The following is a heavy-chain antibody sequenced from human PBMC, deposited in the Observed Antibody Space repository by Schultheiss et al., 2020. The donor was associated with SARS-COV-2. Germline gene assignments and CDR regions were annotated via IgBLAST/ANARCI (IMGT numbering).Heavy chain of an antibody. Sequence: SETLSLTCAVYGGSFSGYYWCWFRQPPWKGLELFGVINHCGSTNYNPSLKSRVTISVDTSKNQFSLKLSSVTAADTAVYYCARGGGSGGWSNYGMDVWGRGTAVTVSS. D-gene: IGHD6-19*01. CDR3: ARGGGSGGWSNYGMDV. V-gene: IGHV4-34*01. CDR2: INHCGST. J-gene: IGHJ6*02. CDR1: GGSFSGYY.